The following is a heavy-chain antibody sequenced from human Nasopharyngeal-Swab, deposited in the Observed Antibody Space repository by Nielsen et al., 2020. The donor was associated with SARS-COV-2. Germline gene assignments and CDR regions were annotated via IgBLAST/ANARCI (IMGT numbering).Heavy chain of an antibody. CDR2: ISYDGSNK. V-gene: IGHV3-30-3*01. J-gene: IGHJ4*02. CDR1: GFTFSSYA. CDR3: AKVGAGVPTDY. Sequence: GSLKISCAASGFTFSSYAMHWVRQAPGKGLEWVAVISYDGSNKYYADSVKGRFTISRDNSKNTLYLQMNSLRAEDTAVYYCAKVGAGVPTDYWGQGTLVTVSS. D-gene: IGHD3-16*01.